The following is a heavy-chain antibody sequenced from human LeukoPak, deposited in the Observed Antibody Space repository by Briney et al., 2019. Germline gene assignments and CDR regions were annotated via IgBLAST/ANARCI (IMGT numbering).Heavy chain of an antibody. D-gene: IGHD2-2*01. Sequence: SETLSLTCTVSGGSISSGSYYWSWIRQPAGKGLEWIGRIYTSGSTNYNPSLKSRVTISVDTSKNQFSLKLSSVTAADTAVYYCARGYCSSTSCLIDAFDIWGQGTMVTVSS. CDR1: GGSISSGSYY. V-gene: IGHV4-61*02. CDR3: ARGYCSSTSCLIDAFDI. J-gene: IGHJ3*02. CDR2: IYTSGST.